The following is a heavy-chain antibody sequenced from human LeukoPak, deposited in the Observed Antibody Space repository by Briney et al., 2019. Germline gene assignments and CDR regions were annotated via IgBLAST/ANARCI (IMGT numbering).Heavy chain of an antibody. Sequence: GGSLRLSCAASELAFRLYAMSCVRMAPGEGPEWVLSISESGAEIRYAASVKGRFTISRHNSQNTLYLRMNSLRAEDTAIYYCSKDPTTRSIGYFDYWGQGTLVTVSS. CDR1: ELAFRLYA. CDR2: ISESGAEI. J-gene: IGHJ4*02. V-gene: IGHV3-23*01. D-gene: IGHD1-1*01. CDR3: SKDPTTRSIGYFDY.